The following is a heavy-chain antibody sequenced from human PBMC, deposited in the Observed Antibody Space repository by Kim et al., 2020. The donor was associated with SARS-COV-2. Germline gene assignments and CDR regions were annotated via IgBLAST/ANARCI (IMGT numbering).Heavy chain of an antibody. J-gene: IGHJ4*02. V-gene: IGHV1-46*01. Sequence: TSYARKFQGRGTMTRETSTSTVYMELSSLRSEDTAVYYCARGGGYRPHDYWGQGTLVTVSS. CDR2: T. D-gene: IGHD1-26*01. CDR3: ARGGGYRPHDY.